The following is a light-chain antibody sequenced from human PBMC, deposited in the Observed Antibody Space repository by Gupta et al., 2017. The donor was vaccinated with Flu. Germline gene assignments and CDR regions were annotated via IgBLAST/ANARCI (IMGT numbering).Light chain of an antibody. V-gene: IGKV1-39*01. CDR1: QSISNY. J-gene: IGKJ2*01. CDR3: QHTVGNPVFN. Sequence: DIQMTQSPSSLSASVGDRITITCRASQSISNYLSWFQQKPGKAPNLLIYGASTWQSGVPSRFSGYSYGTEFTLTISGRQLEDFAAYYCQHTVGNPVFNFGRGTKLEIK. CDR2: GAS.